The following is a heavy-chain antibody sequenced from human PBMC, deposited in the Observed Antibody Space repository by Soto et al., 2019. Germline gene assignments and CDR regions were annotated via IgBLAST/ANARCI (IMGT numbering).Heavy chain of an antibody. CDR1: GFTFRSYT. Sequence: LRLSCAASGFTFRSYTMDWVRQAPGKGLEWVSSISSSSSDIYYADSVKGRFTVSRDNAKNSLYLQMNSLRAEDTAVYYCASLVAAPSSFSSYYYGMDVWGQGTTVTVSS. J-gene: IGHJ6*02. CDR3: ASLVAAPSSFSSYYYGMDV. V-gene: IGHV3-21*01. CDR2: ISSSSSDI. D-gene: IGHD6-6*01.